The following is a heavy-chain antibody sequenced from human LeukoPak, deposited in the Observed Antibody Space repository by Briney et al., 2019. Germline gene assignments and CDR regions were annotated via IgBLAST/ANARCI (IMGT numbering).Heavy chain of an antibody. CDR2: IYYSGST. CDR1: GGSISSYY. CDR3: ATGARYYFDY. V-gene: IGHV4-59*01. D-gene: IGHD6-6*01. J-gene: IGHJ4*02. Sequence: SETLSLTCTVSGGSISSYYWSWIRQPPGKGLEWIGYIYYSGSTNYNPFLKSRVTISVDTSKNQFSLKLSSVTAADTAVYYCATGARYYFDYWGQGTLVTVSS.